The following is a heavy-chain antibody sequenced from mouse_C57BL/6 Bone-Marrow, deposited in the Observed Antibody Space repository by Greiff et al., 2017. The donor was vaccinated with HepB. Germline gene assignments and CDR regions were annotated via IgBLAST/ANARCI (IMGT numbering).Heavy chain of an antibody. D-gene: IGHD1-1*01. V-gene: IGHV5-16*01. Sequence: DVKLVESEGGLVQPGSSMKLSCTASGFTFSDYYMAWVRQVPEKGLEWVANINYDGSSTYYLDSLKSRFIISRDNAKNILYLQMSSLKSEDTATYYCARDKITTEDWYFDVWGTGTTVTVSS. CDR3: ARDKITTEDWYFDV. J-gene: IGHJ1*03. CDR1: GFTFSDYY. CDR2: INYDGSST.